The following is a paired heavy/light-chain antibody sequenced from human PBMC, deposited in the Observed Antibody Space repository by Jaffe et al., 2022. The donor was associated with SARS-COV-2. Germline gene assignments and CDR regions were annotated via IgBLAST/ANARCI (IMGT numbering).Heavy chain of an antibody. Sequence: EVQLLESGGGLVQPGGSLRLSCAASGFTFSSYAMTWVRQAPGKGLEWVSVISDSGGSTDYADSVKGRFTISRDNSKNTLYLQMNSLRAEDTAVYYCARDRREHIWEPCDYWGQGTLVTVSS. CDR1: GFTFSSYA. CDR2: ISDSGGST. CDR3: ARDRREHIWEPCDY. D-gene: IGHD1-26*01. V-gene: IGHV3-23*01. J-gene: IGHJ4*02.
Light chain of an antibody. V-gene: IGKV4-1*01. CDR2: WAS. Sequence: DIVMTQSPDSLAVSLGERATINCKSSQSVLYSSNNENYLAWYQQKPGQPPKLLIYWASTRESGVPDRFSGSGSGTDFTLTISSLQAEDVAFYYCQQYYDTPFTFGQGTKLEIK. J-gene: IGKJ2*01. CDR1: QSVLYSSNNENY. CDR3: QQYYDTPFT.